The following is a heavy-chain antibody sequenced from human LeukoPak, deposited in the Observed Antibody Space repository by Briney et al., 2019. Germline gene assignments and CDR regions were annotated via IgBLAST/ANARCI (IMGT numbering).Heavy chain of an antibody. V-gene: IGHV1-46*01. D-gene: IGHD3-22*01. J-gene: IGHJ4*02. Sequence: ASVKVSCKASGYTFTSYYIHWVRQAPGQGLEWMGIINPAGGSTTYGQKFQGSRLTLTRDTSTSTVYMELSSLRSEDTAVYYCARGRGVYDSHTYDYFDYWGQGSLVTVSS. CDR1: GYTFTSYY. CDR2: INPAGGST. CDR3: ARGRGVYDSHTYDYFDY.